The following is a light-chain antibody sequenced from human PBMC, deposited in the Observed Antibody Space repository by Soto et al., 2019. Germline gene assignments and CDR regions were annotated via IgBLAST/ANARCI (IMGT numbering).Light chain of an antibody. V-gene: IGKV3-20*01. CDR3: QQYNDWPRT. J-gene: IGKJ1*01. CDR1: QSVSSNY. CDR2: GAP. Sequence: IVLTQSPGTLSLSPGERATLSCRASQSVSSNYLAWYQQKPGQAPRLLIYGAPSRATGIPDRFSASGSATEFTLTISSLQSEDFAVYYCQQYNDWPRTFGQGTKV.